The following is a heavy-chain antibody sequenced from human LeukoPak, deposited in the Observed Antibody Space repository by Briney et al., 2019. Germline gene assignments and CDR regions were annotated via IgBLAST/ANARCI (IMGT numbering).Heavy chain of an antibody. CDR1: GFTFTNAW. Sequence: GGSLRLSCAASGFTFTNAWMNWVRQAPGKGLEWVGRIKSKTAGGTIDYAAPVKGRFTISRDDSKTTLYLQMNSLTPEDTAVYYCATEYYGAYNYWGQGTLVTVSS. V-gene: IGHV3-15*07. D-gene: IGHD4-17*01. J-gene: IGHJ4*02. CDR2: IKSKTAGGTI. CDR3: ATEYYGAYNY.